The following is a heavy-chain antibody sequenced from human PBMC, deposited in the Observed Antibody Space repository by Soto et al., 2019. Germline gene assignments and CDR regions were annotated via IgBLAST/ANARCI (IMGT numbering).Heavy chain of an antibody. CDR3: ARNPRAVAAMHMDV. D-gene: IGHD6-19*01. J-gene: IGHJ6*03. CDR2: IIPILRIG. Sequence: QVQLVQSGAEVKKPGSSVKVSCKASGGTFSSYAFNWVRQAPGQGLEWMGRIIPILRIGDYAQRFQGRVTITADKSTSTVYMELSSLRSEDTAVYYCARNPRAVAAMHMDVWGKGTMVIVSS. CDR1: GGTFSSYA. V-gene: IGHV1-69*04.